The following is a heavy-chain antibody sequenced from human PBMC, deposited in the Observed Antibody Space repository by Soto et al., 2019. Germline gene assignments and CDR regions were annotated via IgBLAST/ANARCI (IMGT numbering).Heavy chain of an antibody. J-gene: IGHJ5*02. D-gene: IGHD6-13*01. Sequence: PSETLSLTCAVYGGSFSGYYWSWIRQPPGKGLEWIGEINHSGSTNYNPSLKSRVTISVDTSKNQFSLKLSSVTAADTAVYYCARSPLTYSSSWYSHNWFDPWGQGTLVTVSS. V-gene: IGHV4-34*01. CDR3: ARSPLTYSSSWYSHNWFDP. CDR1: GGSFSGYY. CDR2: INHSGST.